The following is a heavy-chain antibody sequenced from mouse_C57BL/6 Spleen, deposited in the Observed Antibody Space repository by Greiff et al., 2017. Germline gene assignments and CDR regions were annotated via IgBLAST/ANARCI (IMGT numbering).Heavy chain of an antibody. V-gene: IGHV5-4*01. J-gene: IGHJ2*01. CDR1: GFTFSSYA. D-gene: IGHD1-1*02. CDR2: ISDGGSYT. CDR3: ARDMDYFDY. Sequence: EVHLVESGGGLVKPGGSLKLSCAASGFTFSSYAMSWVRQTPEKRLEWVATISDGGSYTYYPDNVKGRFTISRDNTKNNLYLQMSHLKSEDTAMYYCARDMDYFDYWGQGTTLTVSS.